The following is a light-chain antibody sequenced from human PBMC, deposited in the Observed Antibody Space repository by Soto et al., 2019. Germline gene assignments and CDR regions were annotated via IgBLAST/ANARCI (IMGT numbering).Light chain of an antibody. CDR1: QSVSSY. CDR2: DAS. J-gene: IGKJ5*01. CDR3: QQRINWPPT. Sequence: EIVLTQSPATLSLSPGERATLSCRASQSVSSYLAWYQQKPGQAPRLLIYDASNRATGIPARFSGSGSGADFTLTISSLEPEDFAVYYCQQRINWPPTFGQGPRLEIK. V-gene: IGKV3-11*01.